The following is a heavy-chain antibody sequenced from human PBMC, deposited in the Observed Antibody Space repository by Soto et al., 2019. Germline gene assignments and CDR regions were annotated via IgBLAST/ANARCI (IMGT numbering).Heavy chain of an antibody. V-gene: IGHV4-34*09. CDR3: ARSVFP. CDR2: INHSGSA. CDR1: GGSFSGYI. J-gene: IGHJ5*02. Sequence: SETLSLTCDVYGGSFSGYIWTWIRQHPGKGLEWIGQINHSGSANYNPSLKSRVTISLDTSKNQFSLKLSSVTAADTAVYYCARSVFPWGQGTLVTVSS.